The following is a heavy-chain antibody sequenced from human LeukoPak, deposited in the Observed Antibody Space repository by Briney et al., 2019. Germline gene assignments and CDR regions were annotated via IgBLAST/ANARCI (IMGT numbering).Heavy chain of an antibody. CDR3: AIRLFDYGGVFDP. CDR2: INPNSGGT. Sequence: GASVKVSCKASGDTFTGYYMHWVRQAPGQGLEWMGWINPNSGGTNYAQKFQGRVTMTRDTSISTAYMELSRLRSDDTAVYYCAIRLFDYGGVFDPWGQGTLVTVSS. D-gene: IGHD4-23*01. V-gene: IGHV1-2*02. J-gene: IGHJ5*02. CDR1: GDTFTGYY.